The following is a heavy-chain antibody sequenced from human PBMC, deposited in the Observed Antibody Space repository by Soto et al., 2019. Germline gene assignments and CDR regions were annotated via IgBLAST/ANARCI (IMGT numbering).Heavy chain of an antibody. V-gene: IGHV1-8*01. D-gene: IGHD2-2*01. Sequence: ASVKVSCKASGYTFTSYDINWVRQATGQGLEWMGWMNLNSGNTGYAQKFQGRVTMTRNTSISTAYMELRSLRSDDTAMYFCAIYHLELFRFDDWCQGTLVTGSS. CDR2: MNLNSGNT. J-gene: IGHJ4*02. CDR3: AIYHLELFRFDD. CDR1: GYTFTSYD.